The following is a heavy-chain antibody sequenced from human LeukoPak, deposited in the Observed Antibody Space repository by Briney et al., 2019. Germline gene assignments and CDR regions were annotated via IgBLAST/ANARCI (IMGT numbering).Heavy chain of an antibody. J-gene: IGHJ4*02. D-gene: IGHD1-26*01. V-gene: IGHV3-30-3*01. Sequence: GGSLRLSCAASGFTFSNAWMSWVRQAPGKGLEWVAVISYDGSNKYYADSVKGRFTISRDNSKNTLYLRMNSLRAEDTAVYYCARDRGATAVDYWGQGTLVTVSS. CDR2: ISYDGSNK. CDR1: GFTFSNAW. CDR3: ARDRGATAVDY.